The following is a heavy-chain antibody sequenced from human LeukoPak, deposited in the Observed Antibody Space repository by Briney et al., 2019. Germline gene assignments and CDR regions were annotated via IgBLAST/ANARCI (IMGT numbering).Heavy chain of an antibody. CDR2: TYYRSKWYN. J-gene: IGHJ4*02. Sequence: SQTLSLTCDISGGSVSSNGSSWNWIRQSPSRGLEWLGRTYYRSKWYNDHAEFVKSRINVKPDISNKQLSLQRNGVTPEDTGVYLWVRGNHNFVYWGQGTLATVSS. V-gene: IGHV6-1*01. CDR1: GGSVSSNGSS. D-gene: IGHD1-14*01. CDR3: VRGNHNFVY.